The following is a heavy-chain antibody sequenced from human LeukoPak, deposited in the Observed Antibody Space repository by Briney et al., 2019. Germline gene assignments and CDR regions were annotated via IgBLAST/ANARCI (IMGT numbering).Heavy chain of an antibody. D-gene: IGHD5-24*01. CDR3: ARGLRDGFSLSFDY. V-gene: IGHV4-59*01. CDR1: GGSISSYY. Sequence: SETLSLTCTVSGGSISSYYWSWIRQPPGKGLEWIGYIYYSGSTNYNPSLQSRVTISVDTSKNQFSLKLSSVTAADTAVYYCARGLRDGFSLSFDYWGQGTLVTVSS. J-gene: IGHJ4*02. CDR2: IYYSGST.